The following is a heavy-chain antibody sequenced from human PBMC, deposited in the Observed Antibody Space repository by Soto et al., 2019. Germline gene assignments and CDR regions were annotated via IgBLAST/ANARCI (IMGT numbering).Heavy chain of an antibody. CDR3: ARDYEYSSSPSGFDP. CDR2: IYYSGST. V-gene: IGHV4-59*01. CDR1: GGSIGSYY. Sequence: SETLSLTCTVSGGSIGSYYWSWIRQPPGKGLEWIGYIYYSGSTNYNPSLKSRVTISVDTSKNQFSLKLSSVTAADTAVYYCARDYEYSSSPSGFDPWGQGTLVTVSS. D-gene: IGHD6-6*01. J-gene: IGHJ5*02.